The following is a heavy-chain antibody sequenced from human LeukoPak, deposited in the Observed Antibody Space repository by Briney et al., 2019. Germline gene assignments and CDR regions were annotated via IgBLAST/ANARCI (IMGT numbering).Heavy chain of an antibody. J-gene: IGHJ5*02. Sequence: SQTLSLTCAISGDSVSSNSAAWNWIRQSPSRGLEWLGRTYYRSKWYNDYAVSVKSRITINPDTSKNQFSLQLNSVTPEDTAVYYCARGSGSSWYSPVYNWFDPWGQGTLVTVSS. CDR2: TYYRSKWYN. D-gene: IGHD6-13*01. V-gene: IGHV6-1*01. CDR1: GDSVSSNSAA. CDR3: ARGSGSSWYSPVYNWFDP.